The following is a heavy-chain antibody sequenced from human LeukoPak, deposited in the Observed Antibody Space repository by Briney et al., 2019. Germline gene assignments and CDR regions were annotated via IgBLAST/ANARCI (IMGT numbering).Heavy chain of an antibody. Sequence: PSETLPLTCTVSGGSISNYYWSWIRQPAGKGLEWIGRIYTSGSTNYNPSLKSRVTMSVDTSRNQFSLKLSSVTAADTAVYYCARGRQWPLLIDYWGQGTLVTVSS. V-gene: IGHV4-4*07. CDR2: IYTSGST. CDR1: GGSISNYY. J-gene: IGHJ4*02. D-gene: IGHD6-19*01. CDR3: ARGRQWPLLIDY.